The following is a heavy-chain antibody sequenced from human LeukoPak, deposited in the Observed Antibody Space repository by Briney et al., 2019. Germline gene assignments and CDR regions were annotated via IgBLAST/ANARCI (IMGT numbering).Heavy chain of an antibody. J-gene: IGHJ4*02. V-gene: IGHV4-4*07. Sequence: SETLSLTCSVSGGSINIYYWGWVRQPAGKGLEWIGRIYTTGTTNYSPSLKSRLSMSLDTSKNQFSLTLTSVTAADTAVYYCGRRGYTASCYFVDYWSPGTLVTVSS. CDR2: IYTTGTT. CDR1: GGSINIYY. CDR3: GRRGYTASCYFVDY. D-gene: IGHD2-21*01.